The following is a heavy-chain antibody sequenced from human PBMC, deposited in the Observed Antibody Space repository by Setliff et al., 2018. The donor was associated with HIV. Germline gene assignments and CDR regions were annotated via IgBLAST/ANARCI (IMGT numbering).Heavy chain of an antibody. D-gene: IGHD1-26*01. CDR2: VYPGDSET. Sequence: GESLKISCKGSGYTFATYWIAWVRQMPGKGLEWMGIVYPGDSETRYSPSFQGQVTISADKSISTAYLHWSSPKASDTAMYYCARSDSGDYSGFDFWGQGTLVTVS. CDR3: ARSDSGDYSGFDF. CDR1: GYTFATYW. J-gene: IGHJ5*01. V-gene: IGHV5-51*01.